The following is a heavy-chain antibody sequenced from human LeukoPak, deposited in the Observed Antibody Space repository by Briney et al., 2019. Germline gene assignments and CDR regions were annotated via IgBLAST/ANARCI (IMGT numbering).Heavy chain of an antibody. D-gene: IGHD3-10*01. CDR2: ISYDGSNK. Sequence: PGGSLRLSCAASGYTFSSYGMHWVRQAPGKGLEWVAVISYDGSNKYYADSVKGRFTISRDNSKNTLYLQMNSLRAEDTAVYYCAIFRGSGGYWGQGTLVTVSS. CDR1: GYTFSSYG. V-gene: IGHV3-30*03. CDR3: AIFRGSGGY. J-gene: IGHJ4*02.